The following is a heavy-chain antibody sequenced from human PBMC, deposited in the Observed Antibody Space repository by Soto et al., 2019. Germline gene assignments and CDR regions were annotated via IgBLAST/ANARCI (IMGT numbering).Heavy chain of an antibody. J-gene: IGHJ4*02. CDR1: GYTFTNHG. D-gene: IGHD2-2*01. V-gene: IGHV1-18*04. CDR2: INPYNANT. CDR3: ARDVGYCSSSTCLIDH. Sequence: GASVKVSCKTSGYTFTNHGINWVRQAPGQGLEWMGWINPYNANTNYAQKLQGRVTMTTDTSTSTAYMDLRSLTSDDTAVYYCARDVGYCSSSTCLIDHWGQGTLVTVSS.